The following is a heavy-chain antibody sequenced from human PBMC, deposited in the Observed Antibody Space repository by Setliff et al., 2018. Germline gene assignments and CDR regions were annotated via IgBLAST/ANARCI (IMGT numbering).Heavy chain of an antibody. CDR2: ISGNGITI. D-gene: IGHD2-15*01. CDR3: ARDGVLYGMDV. V-gene: IGHV3-11*04. Sequence: PGGSLRLSCAASGFSFSDYYMSWVRQAPGKGLEWISKISGNGITIYYADSVRGRFTISRDNAKNSLYLQMNSLRAEDTALYYCARDGVLYGMDVWGQGTTVTVSS. J-gene: IGHJ6*02. CDR1: GFSFSDYY.